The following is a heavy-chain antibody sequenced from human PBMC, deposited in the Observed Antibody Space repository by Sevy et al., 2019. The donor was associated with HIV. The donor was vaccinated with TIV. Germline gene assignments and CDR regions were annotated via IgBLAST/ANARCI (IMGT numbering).Heavy chain of an antibody. CDR2: ISGFNGDT. CDR3: VRGTRVYDFWTGGDY. J-gene: IGHJ4*02. D-gene: IGHD3-3*01. V-gene: IGHV1-18*01. Sequence: ASVKVSCKASGYTFTNYAISWVRQAPGQGLEWMGWISGFNGDTKNPEKFQGRFTMTTDTSTKTAYMDLRSLRSDDTAVYYCVRGTRVYDFWTGGDYWGQGTLVTVSS. CDR1: GYTFTNYA.